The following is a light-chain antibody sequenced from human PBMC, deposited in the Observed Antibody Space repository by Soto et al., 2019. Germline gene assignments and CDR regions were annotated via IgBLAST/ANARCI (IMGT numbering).Light chain of an antibody. J-gene: IGLJ1*01. Sequence: QSALTQPPSASGSPGQSVTISCTGTISDIGDYDYVSWYQQHPDKAPKLIIYAVSNRPSGVSNRFSGSKSGNTASLTISGLQAEDEADYYCCSLTTRDSHVFGTGTKPPS. CDR1: ISDIGDYDY. CDR3: CSLTTRDSHV. CDR2: AVS. V-gene: IGLV2-14*01.